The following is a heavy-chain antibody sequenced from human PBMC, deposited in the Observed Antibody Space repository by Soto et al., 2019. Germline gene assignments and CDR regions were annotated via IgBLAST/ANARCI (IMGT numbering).Heavy chain of an antibody. V-gene: IGHV1-3*01. D-gene: IGHD2-15*01. CDR1: GYRFLYYP. CDR2: INLGNGNT. CDR3: AREPLCGGRCYVNTFDP. Sequence: ASVKVSCKASGYRFLYYPLHWVPQAPGQSLEWMGWINLGNGNTEYSQNFQDRVTITGDTSANTVYLELSSLRSDDTAIYYCAREPLCGGRCYVNTFDPWG. J-gene: IGHJ5*02.